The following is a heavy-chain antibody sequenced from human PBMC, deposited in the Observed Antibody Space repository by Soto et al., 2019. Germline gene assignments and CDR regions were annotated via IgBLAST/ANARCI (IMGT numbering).Heavy chain of an antibody. J-gene: IGHJ3*01. Sequence: DVHLLESGGGLVQPGGSLRLSCVASGFTLSDYDMGWVRQAPGQGLEWVSLIRGDGGATYYARSLEGRRTISRDTSENTLYLQMNSLRVEDTALYYCAKDRRGGEYPAFDLWGQGTLVTVSS. CDR2: IRGDGGAT. CDR3: AKDRRGGEYPAFDL. V-gene: IGHV3-23*01. D-gene: IGHD2-21*01. CDR1: GFTLSDYD.